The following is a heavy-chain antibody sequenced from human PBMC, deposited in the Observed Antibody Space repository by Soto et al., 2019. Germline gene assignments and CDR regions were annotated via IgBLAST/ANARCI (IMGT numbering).Heavy chain of an antibody. CDR2: IFSSGST. CDR3: AREGSYSAYNFAHGIQLWSFDF. Sequence: SETLSLPCAVSGGSMKTFYWSWVRQPAGKGLEWIGRIFSSGSTSFNPSLESRVAMSVDTSKNHFSLNLSSVTAADMAVYYCAREGSYSAYNFAHGIQLWSFDFWGQGALVTVPS. J-gene: IGHJ4*02. D-gene: IGHD5-12*01. V-gene: IGHV4-4*07. CDR1: GGSMKTFY.